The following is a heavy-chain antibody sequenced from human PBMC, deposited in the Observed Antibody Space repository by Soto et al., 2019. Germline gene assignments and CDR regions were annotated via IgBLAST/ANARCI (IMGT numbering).Heavy chain of an antibody. CDR3: ARDSYYYDSSGSDYYYYYYGMDV. CDR1: GFTFSDYY. V-gene: IGHV3-11*01. Sequence: GGSLRLSCAASGFTFSDYYMSWIRQAPGKGLEWVSYISSSGSTIYYADSVKGRFTISRDNAKNSLYLQMNSLRAEDTAVYYCARDSYYYDSSGSDYYYYYYGMDVWGQGTTVTVSS. CDR2: ISSSGSTI. J-gene: IGHJ6*02. D-gene: IGHD3-22*01.